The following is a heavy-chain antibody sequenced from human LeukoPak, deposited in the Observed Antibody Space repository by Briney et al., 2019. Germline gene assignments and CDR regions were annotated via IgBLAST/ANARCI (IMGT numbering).Heavy chain of an antibody. CDR1: GGSISSYY. J-gene: IGHJ4*02. D-gene: IGHD3-10*01. CDR2: IYTSGST. Sequence: SETLSLTCTVSGGSISSYYWSWIRQPAGKGLEWIGRIYTSGSTNYNPSLKSRVTMSVDTSKNQFSLKLSSVTAADTAVYYCARDYGSGSYFWPDYWGQGTLVTVSS. V-gene: IGHV4-4*07. CDR3: ARDYGSGSYFWPDY.